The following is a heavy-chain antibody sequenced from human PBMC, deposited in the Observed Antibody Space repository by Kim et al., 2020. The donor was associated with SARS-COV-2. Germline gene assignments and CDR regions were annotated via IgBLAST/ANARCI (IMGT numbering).Heavy chain of an antibody. CDR3: VRSVDY. V-gene: IGHV3-7*01. J-gene: IGHJ4*02. CDR2: INQDGSQK. Sequence: GGSLRLSCAASGFTFSSSWMNWARQAPGKGLEWVANINQDGSQKIYVDSVKGRFTISRDNAQNSLYLQMNSLRAEDTAVYYCVRSVDYCGQGTPVTVSS. CDR1: GFTFSSSW.